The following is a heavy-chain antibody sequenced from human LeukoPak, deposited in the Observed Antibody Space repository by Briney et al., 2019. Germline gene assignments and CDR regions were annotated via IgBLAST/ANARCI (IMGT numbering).Heavy chain of an antibody. CDR2: IYYSGTT. J-gene: IGHJ3*02. Sequence: SETLSLTCTISGGSISSNSYYWGWIRQPPGKGLEWIGRIYYSGTTYYIPSLKSRFTISVDTSKNQFYLKLSSVTAADTTVYYCARLLSSSGAFDIWGQGTMLTGSS. CDR1: GGSISSNSYY. V-gene: IGHV4-39*01. CDR3: ARLLSSSGAFDI. D-gene: IGHD6-6*01.